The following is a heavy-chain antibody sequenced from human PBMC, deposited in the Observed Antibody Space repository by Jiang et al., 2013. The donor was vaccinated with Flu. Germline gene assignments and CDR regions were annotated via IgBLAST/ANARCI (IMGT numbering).Heavy chain of an antibody. Sequence: QLLESGGGLVQPGGVPETLLCSLWIHLSSYWMSWVRQAPGKGLKWVANIKQDGSEKYYVDSVKGRFTISRDNAKNSLYLQMNSLRAEDTAVYYCARALVVVITLDAFDIWGQGTMVTVSS. D-gene: IGHD3-22*01. J-gene: IGHJ3*02. V-gene: IGHV3-7*03. CDR2: IKQDGSEK. CDR3: ARALVVVITLDAFDI. CDR1: IHLSSYW.